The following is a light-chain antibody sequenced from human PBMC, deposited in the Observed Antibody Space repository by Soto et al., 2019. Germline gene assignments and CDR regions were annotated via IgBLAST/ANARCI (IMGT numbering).Light chain of an antibody. CDR2: DAS. J-gene: IGKJ4*01. CDR1: QDISNY. Sequence: DIQMTQSPSSLSASVGDRVTITCQSSQDISNYLNCYQQNPGKAPKLLIYDASNLETGVPSRFSGSGSGTDFTFTISSLQPEDIATYYCQQYDNLLALTFGGGTKVEIK. V-gene: IGKV1-33*01. CDR3: QQYDNLLALT.